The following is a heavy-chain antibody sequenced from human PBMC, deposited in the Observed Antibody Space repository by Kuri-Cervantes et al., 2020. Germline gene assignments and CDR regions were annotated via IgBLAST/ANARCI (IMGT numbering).Heavy chain of an antibody. Sequence: GGSLRLSCAASGFTFDDYAMHWVRQAPGKGLEWVSGISGNSGSIGYADSVKGRFTISRDNAKNSLYLQMNRLRAEDTAVYYCAKDMGDVYWGQGTLVTVSS. CDR1: GFTFDDYA. CDR3: AKDMGDVY. D-gene: IGHD3-16*01. V-gene: IGHV3-9*01. J-gene: IGHJ4*02. CDR2: ISGNSGSI.